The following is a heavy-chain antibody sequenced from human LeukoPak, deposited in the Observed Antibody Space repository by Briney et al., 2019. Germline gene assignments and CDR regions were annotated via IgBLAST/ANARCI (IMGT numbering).Heavy chain of an antibody. CDR3: ARGLTIYYFDY. CDR1: GGSISSSSYY. D-gene: IGHD3-3*02. V-gene: IGHV4-39*07. CDR2: IYYSGGT. J-gene: IGHJ4*02. Sequence: SETLSLTCTVSGGSISSSSYYWGWIRQPPGKGLEWIGSIYYSGGTYYNPSLKSRVTISVDTSKNQFSLKLSSVAAADTAVYYCARGLTIYYFDYWGQGTLVTVSS.